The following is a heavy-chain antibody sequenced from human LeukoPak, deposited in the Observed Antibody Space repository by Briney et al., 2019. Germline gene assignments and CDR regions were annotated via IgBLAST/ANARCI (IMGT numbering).Heavy chain of an antibody. Sequence: GGSLRLSCAASGFTFSSYSMNWVRQAPGKGLEWVSSISSSSSFIYYADSVKGRFTISRDNAKNSLYLQMNSLRAEDTAVYYCARDTTLNWFDPWGQGTLVTVSS. CDR1: GFTFSSYS. CDR2: ISSSSSFI. CDR3: ARDTTLNWFDP. J-gene: IGHJ5*02. D-gene: IGHD1-26*01. V-gene: IGHV3-21*01.